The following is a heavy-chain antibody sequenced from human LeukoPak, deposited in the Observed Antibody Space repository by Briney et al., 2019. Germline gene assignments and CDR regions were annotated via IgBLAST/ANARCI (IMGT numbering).Heavy chain of an antibody. CDR2: IGGSGGST. CDR1: GFTFSSYA. Sequence: PGGSLRLSCAASGFTFSSYAMSWVRQAPGKGLEWASVIGGSGGSTYYADSVKGRFTISRGNSKNTLYLRMSSLRAEDTAVYYCAKKKRELRGFDYWGQGTLVTVSS. CDR3: AKKKRELRGFDY. V-gene: IGHV3-23*01. J-gene: IGHJ4*02. D-gene: IGHD1-7*01.